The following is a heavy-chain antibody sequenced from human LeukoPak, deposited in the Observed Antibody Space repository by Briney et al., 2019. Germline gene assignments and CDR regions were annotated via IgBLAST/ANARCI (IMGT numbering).Heavy chain of an antibody. CDR1: GGSFSGYY. CDR2: INHSGST. J-gene: IGHJ4*02. CDR3: ARGWVVVVTAYYFDY. Sequence: PSETLSLTCAVYGGSFSGYYWSWIRQPPGKGLEWIGEINHSGSTNYNPSLKSRVTISVDTSKNQFSLKLNSVTAADTAVYYCARGWVVVVTAYYFDYWGQGTLVTVSS. V-gene: IGHV4-34*01. D-gene: IGHD2-21*02.